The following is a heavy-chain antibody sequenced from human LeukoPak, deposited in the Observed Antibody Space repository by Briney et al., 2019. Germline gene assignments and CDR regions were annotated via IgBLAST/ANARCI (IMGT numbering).Heavy chain of an antibody. CDR1: GYPFTDYY. D-gene: IGHD4/OR15-4a*01. Sequence: AASVKVSCKTSGYPFTDYYIHWVRQTPGQGLEWMGRINPNSGGTNYAQKFQDRVTMTRDTSISTAYMELSRLRSDDTAVYYCTRDPTSGAYCSTSWYFHHWGQGTLVTVSS. CDR3: TRDPTSGAYCSTSWYFHH. CDR2: INPNSGGT. V-gene: IGHV1-2*06. J-gene: IGHJ1*01.